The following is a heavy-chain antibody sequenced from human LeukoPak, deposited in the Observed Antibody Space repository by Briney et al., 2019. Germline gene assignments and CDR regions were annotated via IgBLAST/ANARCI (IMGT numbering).Heavy chain of an antibody. V-gene: IGHV4-61*02. CDR2: IYTSGST. CDR3: ARAGYSSSWSTVEGVVIDY. CDR1: GGSISSGDYY. J-gene: IGHJ4*02. Sequence: ASQTLSLTCTVSGGSISSGDYYWSWIRQPAGKGLEWIGRIYTSGSTNYNPSLKSRVTISVDTSKNQFSLKLSSVTAADTAVYYCARAGYSSSWSTVEGVVIDYWGQGTLVTVSS. D-gene: IGHD6-13*01.